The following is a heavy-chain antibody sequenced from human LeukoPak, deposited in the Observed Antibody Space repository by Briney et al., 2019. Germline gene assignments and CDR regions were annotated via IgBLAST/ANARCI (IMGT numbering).Heavy chain of an antibody. Sequence: PSETLSLTCTVSGGSISSGSYYWSWIRQPAGKGLEWIGRIYTSGSTNYNPSLKSRVTISVDTSKNQFSLKLSSVTAADTAVYYCARGPPSRYFDHPHYFDYWGQGTLVTVSS. D-gene: IGHD2/OR15-2a*01. J-gene: IGHJ4*02. CDR1: GGSISSGSYY. CDR2: IYTSGST. CDR3: ARGPPSRYFDHPHYFDY. V-gene: IGHV4-61*02.